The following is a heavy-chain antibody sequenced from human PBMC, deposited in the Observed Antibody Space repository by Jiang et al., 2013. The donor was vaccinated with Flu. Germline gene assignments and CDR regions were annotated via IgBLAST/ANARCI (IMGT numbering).Heavy chain of an antibody. Sequence: GSGLVKPSETLSLTCTVSGGSISCSSYYWGWIRQPPGKGLEWIGSIYYSGSTYYNPSLKSRVTISVDTSKNQFSLKLSSVTAADTAVYYCAAVRRSTQDAFDIWGQGTMVTVSS. CDR2: IYYSGST. CDR3: AAVRRSTQDAFDI. CDR1: GGSISCSSYY. J-gene: IGHJ3*02. D-gene: IGHD4-17*01. V-gene: IGHV4-39*01.